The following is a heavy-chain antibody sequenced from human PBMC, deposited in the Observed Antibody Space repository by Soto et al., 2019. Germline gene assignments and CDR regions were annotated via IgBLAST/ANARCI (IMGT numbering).Heavy chain of an antibody. CDR3: ARGGALFNFDY. CDR1: GFTFSSYD. J-gene: IGHJ4*02. Sequence: GGLRLSCAASGFTFSSYDMHWVRQATGKGLEWVSAIGTAGDTYYPGSVKGRFTISRENAKNSLYLQMNSLRAGDTAVYYCARGGALFNFDYWGQGTLVTVSS. D-gene: IGHD2-21*01. V-gene: IGHV3-13*01. CDR2: IGTAGDT.